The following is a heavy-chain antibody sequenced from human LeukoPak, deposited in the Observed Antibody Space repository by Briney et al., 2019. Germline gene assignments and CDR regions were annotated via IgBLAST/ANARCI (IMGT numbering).Heavy chain of an antibody. J-gene: IGHJ5*02. D-gene: IGHD6-25*01. V-gene: IGHV4-4*07. Sequence: SGTLFLTCTGSGCSISSYYWSWIRQPPGKGLEWIGRIYTSGSTNYNPSLKSRVTMSVDTSKNQFSLKLSSVTAADTAVYYCASYSSGGPFDPWGQGTLVTVSS. CDR2: IYTSGST. CDR3: ASYSSGGPFDP. CDR1: GCSISSYY.